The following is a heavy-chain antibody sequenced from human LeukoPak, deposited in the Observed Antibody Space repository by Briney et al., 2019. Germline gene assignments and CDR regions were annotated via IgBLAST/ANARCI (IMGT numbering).Heavy chain of an antibody. D-gene: IGHD6-19*01. J-gene: IGHJ6*02. CDR1: GGSFSGYY. CDR2: INHSGST. Sequence: SETLSLTCAVYGGSFSGYYWSWIRQPPGKGLEWIGEINHSGSTNYNPSLKSRVTISVDTSKNQFSLKLSSVTAADTAVYYCATWDRWLAPRPRGMDVWGQGTTVTVSS. V-gene: IGHV4-34*01. CDR3: ATWDRWLAPRPRGMDV.